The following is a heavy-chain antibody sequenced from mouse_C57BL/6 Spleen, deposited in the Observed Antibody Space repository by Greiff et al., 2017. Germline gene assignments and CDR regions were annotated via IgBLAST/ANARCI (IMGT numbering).Heavy chain of an antibody. Sequence: EVQLQQSGAELVRPGASVKLSCTASGFNITDYYMHWVKQRPEQGLEWIGRIDPEDGDTEYAAKFQGKATMTADTSSNTAYLQLSSLTSEDSAVYYCTPAYFSNDALMDYWGQGTSVTVSS. D-gene: IGHD2-5*01. J-gene: IGHJ4*01. CDR3: TPAYFSNDALMDY. V-gene: IGHV14-1*01. CDR2: IDPEDGDT. CDR1: GFNITDYY.